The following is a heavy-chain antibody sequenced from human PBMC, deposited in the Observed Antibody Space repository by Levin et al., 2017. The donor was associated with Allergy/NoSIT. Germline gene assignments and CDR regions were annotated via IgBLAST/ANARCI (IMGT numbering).Heavy chain of an antibody. CDR1: GFTFSSYS. CDR3: ARDPGGDIVVVPAAIGRDV. CDR2: ISSSSSYI. Sequence: GGSLRLSCAASGFTFSSYSMNWVRQAPGKGLEWVSSISSSSSYIYYADSVKGRFTISRDNAKNSLYLQMNSLRAEDTAVYYCARDPGGDIVVVPAAIGRDVWGQGTTVTVSS. J-gene: IGHJ6*02. D-gene: IGHD2-2*01. V-gene: IGHV3-21*01.